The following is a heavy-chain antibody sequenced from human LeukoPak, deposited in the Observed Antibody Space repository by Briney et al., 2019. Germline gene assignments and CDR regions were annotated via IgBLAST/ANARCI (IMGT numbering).Heavy chain of an antibody. D-gene: IGHD3-22*01. CDR3: ARDGDSSGYYPSDY. CDR2: ISAYNGNT. Sequence: ASVKVSCKASGYTFTRYGSSWVRQAPGQGLEWMGWISAYNGNTNYAQKLQGRVTMTTDTSTSTAYMELRSLRSDDTAVYYCARDGDSSGYYPSDYWGQGTLVTVSS. V-gene: IGHV1-18*01. CDR1: GYTFTRYG. J-gene: IGHJ4*02.